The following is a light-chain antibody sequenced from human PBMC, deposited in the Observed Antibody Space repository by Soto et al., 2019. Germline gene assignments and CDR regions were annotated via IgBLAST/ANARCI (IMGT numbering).Light chain of an antibody. V-gene: IGLV2-14*03. CDR2: DVS. CDR3: SSYTSSNTLVV. J-gene: IGLJ2*01. Sequence: QSALTQPVSVSGSPGQSITISCTGTSSDLVSWYQQHPGKAPKLMIYDVSNRPSGVSNRFSGSKSGNTASLTISGLQAEDEAEYYCSSYTSSNTLVVFGTGTKLTVL. CDR1: SSDL.